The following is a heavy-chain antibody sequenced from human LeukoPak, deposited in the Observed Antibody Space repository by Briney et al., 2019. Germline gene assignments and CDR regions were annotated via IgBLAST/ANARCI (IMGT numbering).Heavy chain of an antibody. CDR1: GFTFSSYW. J-gene: IGHJ6*02. CDR3: ARGDGLDV. CDR2: INHNGNVN. Sequence: GGSLRLSCAASGFTFSSYWMNWARQAPGKGLEWVASINHNGNVNYYVDSVKGRFTISRDNAKNSLYLQMSNLRAEDTAVYFCARGDGLDVWGQGATVTVSS. D-gene: IGHD3-16*01. V-gene: IGHV3-7*03.